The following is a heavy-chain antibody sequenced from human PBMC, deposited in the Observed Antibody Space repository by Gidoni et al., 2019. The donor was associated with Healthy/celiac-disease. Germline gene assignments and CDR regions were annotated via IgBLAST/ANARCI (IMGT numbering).Heavy chain of an antibody. CDR3: ATGSVMVTRGSYWYFDL. J-gene: IGHJ2*01. CDR2: IYPGDSDA. V-gene: IGHV5-51*01. CDR1: GYSFMSYW. Sequence: EVQLVQSGAEVKKPGESLKISCKGSGYSFMSYWIGWVRQQPGKGLEWMGIIYPGDSDARYSPSFQGQVTISVDKSISTAYLQWSSLKASDTAMYYCATGSVMVTRGSYWYFDLWGRGTLVTVSS. D-gene: IGHD5-18*01.